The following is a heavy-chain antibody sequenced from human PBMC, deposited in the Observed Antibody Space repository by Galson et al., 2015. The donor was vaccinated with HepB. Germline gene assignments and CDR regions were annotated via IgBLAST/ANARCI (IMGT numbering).Heavy chain of an antibody. V-gene: IGHV3-30*04. Sequence: LRLSCAVSGFTFSSYAMHWVRQAPGKGLKWVALILYDGSNQYYADSVRGRFTISRDNSKNTLFLQMNSLRAEDTAVYYCAREAEALDYWGQGTLVTVSS. CDR3: AREAEALDY. CDR2: ILYDGSNQ. J-gene: IGHJ4*02. CDR1: GFTFSSYA. D-gene: IGHD6-19*01.